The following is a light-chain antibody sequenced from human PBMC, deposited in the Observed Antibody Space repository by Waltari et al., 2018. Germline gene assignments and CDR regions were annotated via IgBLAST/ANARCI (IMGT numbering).Light chain of an antibody. CDR2: DTC. Sequence: ELVLTQPQGTLSLSPGDTATISCRASQNITSGYVAWYQQRPGQAPRLLIYDTCRRATDIPDRFSGSGSGTDFALTINRLEPEDFAMYFCQRYGSSGTFGQGTKVEIK. V-gene: IGKV3-20*01. CDR1: QNITSGY. CDR3: QRYGSSGT. J-gene: IGKJ1*01.